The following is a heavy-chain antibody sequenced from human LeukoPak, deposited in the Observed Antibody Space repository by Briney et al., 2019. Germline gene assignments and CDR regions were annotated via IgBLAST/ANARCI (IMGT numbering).Heavy chain of an antibody. CDR3: ARDWGAAGLWDY. V-gene: IGHV3-7*05. D-gene: IGHD6-13*01. Sequence: GESLRLSCASSGFTFSNYWMSWVRQAPGKGLEWVANIKEDGSEKDYVDSVKGRFTISRDNAKNSLYLQMNSLRAEDTAIYYCARDWGAAGLWDYWGQGTLVTVSS. CDR2: IKEDGSEK. J-gene: IGHJ4*02. CDR1: GFTFSNYW.